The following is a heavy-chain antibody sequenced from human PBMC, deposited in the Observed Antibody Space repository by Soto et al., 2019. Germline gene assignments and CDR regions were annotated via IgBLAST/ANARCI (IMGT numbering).Heavy chain of an antibody. CDR3: ARYHDYGDYGYYY. CDR2: INAGNGNT. V-gene: IGHV1-3*01. D-gene: IGHD4-17*01. J-gene: IGHJ4*02. Sequence: ASVKVACKASGYTFTSYAMHWVRQAPGQRLEWMGWINAGNGNTKYSQKFQGRVTITRDTSASTAYMELSSLRSEDTAVYYCARYHDYGDYGYYYWGQGTLVTVSS. CDR1: GYTFTSYA.